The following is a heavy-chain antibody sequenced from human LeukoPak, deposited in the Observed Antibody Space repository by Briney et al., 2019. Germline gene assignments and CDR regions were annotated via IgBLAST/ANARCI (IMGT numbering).Heavy chain of an antibody. CDR1: GYTFTGYY. CDR2: INPNSGGT. J-gene: IGHJ4*02. V-gene: IGHV1-2*02. D-gene: IGHD5-24*01. Sequence: GASVKVSCKASGYTFTGYYMHWVRQAPGQGLEWTGWINPNSGGTNYAQKFQGRVTMTRDTSISTAYMELSRLRSDDTAVYYCARVRRDGYYAFDYWGQGTLVTVSS. CDR3: ARVRRDGYYAFDY.